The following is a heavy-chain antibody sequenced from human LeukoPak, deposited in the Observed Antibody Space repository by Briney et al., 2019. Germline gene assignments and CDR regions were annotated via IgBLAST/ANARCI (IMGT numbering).Heavy chain of an antibody. CDR3: ARGVGATHFDY. CDR2: ISSSSSYI. D-gene: IGHD1-26*01. Sequence: GGSLRLSCAASGFTFSSYSMNWVRQAPGKGLEWVSSISSSSSYIYYADSVKGRFTISRDNAKNSLYLQMDSLRAEDTAVYYCARGVGATHFDYWGQGTLVTVSS. J-gene: IGHJ4*02. V-gene: IGHV3-21*01. CDR1: GFTFSSYS.